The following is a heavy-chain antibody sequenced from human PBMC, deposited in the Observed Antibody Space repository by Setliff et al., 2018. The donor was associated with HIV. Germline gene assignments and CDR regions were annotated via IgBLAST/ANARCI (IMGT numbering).Heavy chain of an antibody. J-gene: IGHJ4*02. Sequence: ASVKVSCKASGYTFTTYDINWVRQATGQGLEWMGWMNPNSGNTGYAERFQGRVTMTRDTSISTVYMELTSLRSEDTAVYYCARDREYYYDNSGSPSFDYWGQGTLVTVSS. D-gene: IGHD3-22*01. CDR3: ARDREYYYDNSGSPSFDY. CDR1: GYTFTTYD. V-gene: IGHV1-8*02. CDR2: MNPNSGNT.